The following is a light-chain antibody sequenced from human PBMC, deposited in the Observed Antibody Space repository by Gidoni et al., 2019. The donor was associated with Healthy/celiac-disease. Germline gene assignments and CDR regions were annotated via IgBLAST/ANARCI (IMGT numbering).Light chain of an antibody. J-gene: IGKJ3*01. CDR1: QSVSSY. CDR3: QQRSNWPPFT. Sequence: EIVLTQSPATLSLSPGERATLSCRASQSVSSYLAWYQQTPGQAPRLLIYDASNRATGLPARFSGSGSGTDFTLTISRLAPEDFAVYYCQQRSNWPPFTFGPGTKVDIK. V-gene: IGKV3-11*01. CDR2: DAS.